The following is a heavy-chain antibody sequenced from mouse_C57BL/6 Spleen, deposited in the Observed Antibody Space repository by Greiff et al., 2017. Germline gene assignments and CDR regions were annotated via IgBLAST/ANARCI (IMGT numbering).Heavy chain of an antibody. CDR2: ISDGGSYT. V-gene: IGHV5-4*03. CDR1: GFTFSSYA. D-gene: IGHD2-4*01. Sequence: EVMLVESGGGLVKPGGSLKLSCAASGFTFSSYAMSWVRQTPEKRLEWVATISDGGSYTYYPDNVKGRFTISRDNAKNHLYLQMSHLKSEDTAMYYCATLYDYDAWYFDVWGTGTTVTVSS. J-gene: IGHJ1*03. CDR3: ATLYDYDAWYFDV.